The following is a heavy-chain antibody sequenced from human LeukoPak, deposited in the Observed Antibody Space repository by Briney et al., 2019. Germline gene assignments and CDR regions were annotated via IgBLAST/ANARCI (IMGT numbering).Heavy chain of an antibody. CDR3: ARHDGGSGRSDAFDI. D-gene: IGHD3-10*01. J-gene: IGHJ3*02. V-gene: IGHV4-39*01. Sequence: PSETLSLTCAVSGGSISSSNYYWTWIRQPPGKGLDWIGTTHYSGDTYYNPSLKSRVTMSVDASKNQLSLRLSSVTAADTAGYYCARHDGGSGRSDAFDIWGQGTGVTVSS. CDR1: GGSISSSNYY. CDR2: THYSGDT.